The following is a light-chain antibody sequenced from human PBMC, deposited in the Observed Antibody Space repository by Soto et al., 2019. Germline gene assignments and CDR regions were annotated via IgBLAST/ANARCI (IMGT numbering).Light chain of an antibody. J-gene: IGKJ3*01. CDR2: AAS. CDR1: QSVSTY. V-gene: IGKV1-39*01. CDR3: QQNYSLSLIT. Sequence: DIQMTQSPSSLSASVGDRVTITCRARQSVSTYLSWYQQKPGKAPKLLIYAASSLLSGVPSRFSGSGSGTDFTLTISSGQPEDFATYYCQQNYSLSLITVGPGTKVDIK.